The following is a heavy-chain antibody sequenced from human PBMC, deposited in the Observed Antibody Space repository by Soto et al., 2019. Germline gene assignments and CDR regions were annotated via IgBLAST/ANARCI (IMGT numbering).Heavy chain of an antibody. Sequence: QVQLVESGGGVVQPGRSLRLSCAASGFTFSSYAMHWVRQAPGKGLEWVAVISYDGSNKYYADSVKGRFTISRDNSKNTLYLQMNSLRAEDTAVYYCASAHTDYDFWSGHDYWGQGTLVIVSS. CDR1: GFTFSSYA. D-gene: IGHD3-3*01. CDR3: ASAHTDYDFWSGHDY. V-gene: IGHV3-30-3*01. J-gene: IGHJ4*02. CDR2: ISYDGSNK.